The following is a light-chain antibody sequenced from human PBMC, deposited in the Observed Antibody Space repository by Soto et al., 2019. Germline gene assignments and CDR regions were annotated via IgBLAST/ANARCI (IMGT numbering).Light chain of an antibody. J-gene: IGKJ1*01. V-gene: IGKV3-20*01. CDR3: QQYAGSPRT. Sequence: PGERVTLSCRASQSVSSSYLTWYQQKPGQAPRLLIYGASTRATSIPARFSGSGSGTEFTLTISSLQSEDFAVYFCQQYAGSPRTFGQGTKVDIK. CDR1: QSVSSSY. CDR2: GAS.